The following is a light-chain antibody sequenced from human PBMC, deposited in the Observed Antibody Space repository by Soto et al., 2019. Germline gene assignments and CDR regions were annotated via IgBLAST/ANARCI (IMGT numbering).Light chain of an antibody. CDR2: GAS. CDR1: QSVSSN. V-gene: IGKV3-15*01. J-gene: IGKJ4*01. CDR3: QQYNNWPLT. Sequence: EIVMTQSPATLSVSPGERATLSCRGSQSVSSNLAWYQQKPGQALRLLIYGASTRATGIPARFSVSGSGTEFTLTISSLHSEDFAVYYCQQYNNWPLTFGGGTKVEIK.